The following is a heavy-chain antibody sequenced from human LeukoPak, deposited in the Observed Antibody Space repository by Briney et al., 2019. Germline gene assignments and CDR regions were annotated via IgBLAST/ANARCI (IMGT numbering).Heavy chain of an antibody. V-gene: IGHV3-23*01. CDR3: TKDRRGPAAGTWYFDS. CDR1: GFTFSSYA. J-gene: IGHJ4*02. Sequence: GGSLRLSCAASGFTFSSYAMSWVRQAPGKGLEWVSAISGGGGSTYNADSVKGRFTISRDNSKNTVYLQLNSLRAGDTAIYYCTKDRRGPAAGTWYFDSWGQGTLVTVSS. D-gene: IGHD6-13*01. CDR2: ISGGGGST.